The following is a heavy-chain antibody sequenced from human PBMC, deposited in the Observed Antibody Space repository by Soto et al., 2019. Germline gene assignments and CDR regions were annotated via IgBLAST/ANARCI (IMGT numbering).Heavy chain of an antibody. D-gene: IGHD1-26*01. Sequence: EVQLLESGGGFVQPGGSLRLSCAASGFTFSSYAMSWVRQAPGKGLEWVSAISGSGGSTYYADSVKGRFTISRDNSKNTLYLQMNSLRAEDTAVYYCARALGLGNWFDPWGQGTLVTVSS. V-gene: IGHV3-23*01. CDR3: ARALGLGNWFDP. CDR2: ISGSGGST. CDR1: GFTFSSYA. J-gene: IGHJ5*02.